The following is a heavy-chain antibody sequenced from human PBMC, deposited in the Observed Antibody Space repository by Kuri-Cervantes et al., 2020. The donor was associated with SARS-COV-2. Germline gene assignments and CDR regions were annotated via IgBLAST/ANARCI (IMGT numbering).Heavy chain of an antibody. J-gene: IGHJ3*02. CDR2: ISAYNGNT. CDR3: ARGGESSSSLPIVFYI. Sequence: ASVKVSCKASGYTFTSYGISWVRQAPGQGLEWMGWISAYNGNTNYAQKPQGRGTMTTDTSTSTAYMELRSLRSDDTAVYYCARGGESSSSLPIVFYIWGQGTMVTVSS. D-gene: IGHD6-6*01. CDR1: GYTFTSYG. V-gene: IGHV1-18*01.